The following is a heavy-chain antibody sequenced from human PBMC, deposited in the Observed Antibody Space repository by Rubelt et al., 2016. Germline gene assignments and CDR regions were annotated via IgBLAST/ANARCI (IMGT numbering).Heavy chain of an antibody. Sequence: QVQLQESGPGLVKPSETLSLTCTVSGGSISSYYWSWTRQPPGKGLEWIGEINHSGSTNYNPSLKSRVTISVDTSKNQFSLKLSSVTAADTAVYYCATTGPTRGYWGQGTLVTVSS. V-gene: IGHV4-59*12. CDR2: INHSGST. CDR1: GGSISSYY. CDR3: ATTGPTRGY. J-gene: IGHJ4*02. D-gene: IGHD1-14*01.